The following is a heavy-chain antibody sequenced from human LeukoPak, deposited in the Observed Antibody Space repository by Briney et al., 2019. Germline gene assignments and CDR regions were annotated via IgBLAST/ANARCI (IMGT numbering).Heavy chain of an antibody. J-gene: IGHJ4*02. CDR3: TIWFGEYPFDY. Sequence: ASVKVSCKASGGTFSSYGISWVRQAPGQGLEWMGWISAYNGNTNYAQKLQGRVTMTTDTSTSTAYMELRSLRSDDTAVYYCTIWFGEYPFDYWGQGTLVTVSS. CDR1: GGTFSSYG. D-gene: IGHD3-10*01. CDR2: ISAYNGNT. V-gene: IGHV1-18*01.